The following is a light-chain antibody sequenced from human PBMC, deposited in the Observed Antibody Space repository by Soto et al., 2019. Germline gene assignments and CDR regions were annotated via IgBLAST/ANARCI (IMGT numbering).Light chain of an antibody. V-gene: IGKV3-11*01. CDR3: QQRSNWLT. J-gene: IGKJ4*01. Sequence: IVFTQSPSTLSLSPGERATLSCRASRSVSSYLACYQQKPRQAPRLLIYDASNRATGIPARFSGSGSGTDFTRTISSLEPEDFAVYYCQQRSNWLTFGGGTKVDIK. CDR2: DAS. CDR1: RSVSSY.